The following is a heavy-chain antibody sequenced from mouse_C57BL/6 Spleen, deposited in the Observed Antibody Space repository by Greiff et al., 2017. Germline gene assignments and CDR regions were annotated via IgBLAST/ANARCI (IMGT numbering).Heavy chain of an antibody. CDR2: INPNNGGT. CDR3: ARVPPGASWFAY. Sequence: EVQLQQSGPELVKPGASVKISCKASGYTFTDYYMNWVKQSHGKSLEWIGDINPNNGGTSYNQKFKGKATLTVDKSSSTAYMELRSLTSEDSAVYYCARVPPGASWFAYWGQGTLVTVSA. J-gene: IGHJ3*01. CDR1: GYTFTDYY. D-gene: IGHD4-1*01. V-gene: IGHV1-26*01.